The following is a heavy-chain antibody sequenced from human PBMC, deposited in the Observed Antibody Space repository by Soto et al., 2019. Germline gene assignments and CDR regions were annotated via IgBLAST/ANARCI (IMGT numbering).Heavy chain of an antibody. J-gene: IGHJ5*02. D-gene: IGHD6-6*01. V-gene: IGHV1-18*04. CDR2: ISAYNGNT. CDR1: GYTFTSYG. Sequence: GASVKGPCKASGYTFTSYGISWVRQAPGQGLEWMGWISAYNGNTNYAQKLQGRVIMTTDTSTSTAYMELRSLRSDDTAVYYCARALARPGGWFDPWGQGTLVTVSS. CDR3: ARALARPGGWFDP.